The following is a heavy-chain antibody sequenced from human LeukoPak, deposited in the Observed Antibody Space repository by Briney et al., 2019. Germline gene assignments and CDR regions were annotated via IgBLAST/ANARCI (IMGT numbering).Heavy chain of an antibody. V-gene: IGHV2-70*11. D-gene: IGHD6-13*01. CDR3: ARIVSSTWYWYFDY. CDR2: IDWDDDK. CDR1: GFSLSTSGMC. J-gene: IGHJ4*02. Sequence: SGPALVKPTQTLTLTCTFSGFSLSTSGMCVSWIRQSPGKALEWLARIDWDDDKYYSTSLKTRLTISKDTSKNQVVLTMTNMNPVDTATYYCARIVSSTWYWYFDYWGQGTPVTVSS.